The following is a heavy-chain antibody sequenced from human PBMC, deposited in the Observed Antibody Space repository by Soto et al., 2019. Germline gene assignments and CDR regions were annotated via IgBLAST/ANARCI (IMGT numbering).Heavy chain of an antibody. J-gene: IGHJ4*02. CDR3: ARDHVTASSWYRFLDY. CDR1: GFTFSSSG. V-gene: IGHV3-21*01. Sequence: EVHLVESGGGLVKPGGSLRLSCAASGFTFSSSGMNWVRQAPGKGLEWVSSIKSSGNYIYYADSVKGRFTISRDNAKNSLYLQMNSLRVEDTAVYYCARDHVTASSWYRFLDYWGQRILVTVSS. D-gene: IGHD6-13*01. CDR2: IKSSGNYI.